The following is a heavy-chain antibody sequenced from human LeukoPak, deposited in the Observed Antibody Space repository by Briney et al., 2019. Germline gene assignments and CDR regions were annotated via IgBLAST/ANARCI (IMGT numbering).Heavy chain of an antibody. V-gene: IGHV3-23*01. CDR3: AKHEGAMPFDF. Sequence: PGGSLRLSCAASGLTFSSYSMSWIRQAPGKGLEWVSAISARGGVTYHADSVKGRFTLSRDNSKNTLYLQMNSLRAEDTAVYYCAKHEGAMPFDFWGRGTLVTVSS. CDR2: ISARGGVT. D-gene: IGHD3-16*01. J-gene: IGHJ4*02. CDR1: GLTFSSYS.